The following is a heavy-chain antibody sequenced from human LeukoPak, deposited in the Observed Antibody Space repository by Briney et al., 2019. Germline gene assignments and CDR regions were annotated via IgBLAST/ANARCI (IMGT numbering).Heavy chain of an antibody. Sequence: GGSLRLSCPAAGFNFSTYGMYWVRQAPGKGLEYVSAISNDGGRTYYADSVKGRFTISRDNSQNTLYLQMSSLRPEDTAIYYCLTSLVATLEGYWGQGTLVTVSS. D-gene: IGHD2-15*01. CDR3: LTSLVATLEGY. V-gene: IGHV3-64D*06. CDR1: GFNFSTYG. CDR2: ISNDGGRT. J-gene: IGHJ4*02.